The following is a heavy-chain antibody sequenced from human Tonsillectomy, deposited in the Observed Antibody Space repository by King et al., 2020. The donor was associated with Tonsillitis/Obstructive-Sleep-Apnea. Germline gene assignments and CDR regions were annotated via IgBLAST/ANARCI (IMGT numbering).Heavy chain of an antibody. CDR3: AGYEVVPAAIWFDP. D-gene: IGHD2-2*01. CDR1: GYTFTGYY. Sequence: VQRVESGAEVKKPGASVKVSCKASGYTFTGYYRHWVRQAPGQGVEWLGRINPNSGGANSAQKFQGRGTMTMATSIRTAYMELSRLRSDDTAVYYCAGYEVVPAAIWFDPWGQGTLVTVSS. CDR2: INPNSGGA. V-gene: IGHV1-2*06. J-gene: IGHJ5*02.